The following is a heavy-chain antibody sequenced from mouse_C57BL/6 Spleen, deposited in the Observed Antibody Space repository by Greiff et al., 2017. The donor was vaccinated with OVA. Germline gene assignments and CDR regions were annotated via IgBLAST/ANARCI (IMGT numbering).Heavy chain of an antibody. CDR3: ARRYYGSSYDFDY. J-gene: IGHJ2*01. CDR2: INPDNGGT. V-gene: IGHV1-18*01. D-gene: IGHD1-1*01. CDR1: GYTFTDYN. Sequence: EVQLQESGPELVKPGASVTLPCKASGYTFTDYNMDWVKKSHGKSLEWIGGINPDNGGTNYNQKFKGKATFTVDKSSSTAYMEFRSLTSEDTAVYYCARRYYGSSYDFDYWGQGTTLTVSS.